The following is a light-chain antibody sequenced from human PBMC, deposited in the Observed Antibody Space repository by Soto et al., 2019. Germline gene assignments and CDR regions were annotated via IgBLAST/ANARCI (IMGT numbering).Light chain of an antibody. J-gene: IGKJ5*01. V-gene: IGKV1-39*01. CDR3: QQSFSTSQIT. Sequence: DIQMTQSPSSLSASVGDRVTITCRASQSIRGFLNWYQQQPAKAPKLLITAASTLQNGVPSRFSGSGSGKDFTLTISSLQPEDLANYYCQQSFSTSQITFGKGTRPEI. CDR1: QSIRGF. CDR2: AAS.